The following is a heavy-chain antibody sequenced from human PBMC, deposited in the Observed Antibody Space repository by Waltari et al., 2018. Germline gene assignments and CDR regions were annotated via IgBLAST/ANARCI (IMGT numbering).Heavy chain of an antibody. Sequence: QVQLQQWGAGLLKPSETLSLTCAVYGGSFSGYYWSWIRQPPGKGLEWIGEINHSGSTNYNQSLKSRVTISVDTSKNQFSLKLSSVTAADTAVYYCASYGSGSYFPNWFDPWGQGTLVTVSS. CDR1: GGSFSGYY. V-gene: IGHV4-34*01. D-gene: IGHD3-10*01. CDR3: ASYGSGSYFPNWFDP. J-gene: IGHJ5*02. CDR2: INHSGST.